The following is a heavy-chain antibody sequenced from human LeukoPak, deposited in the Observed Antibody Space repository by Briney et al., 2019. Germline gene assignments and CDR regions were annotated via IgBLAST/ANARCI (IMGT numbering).Heavy chain of an antibody. Sequence: PSETLSLTCTVSGVSISSGDYYWSWIRQPPGRGLEWIGYIYYSGSTYYHPSLKSRVSISVDTSKNQFSLKLSSVTPADPAVFYCARATEDSIAAHPCWYFEICGRGTLVTVSS. J-gene: IGHJ2*01. D-gene: IGHD6-6*01. V-gene: IGHV4-30-4*08. CDR1: GVSISSGDYY. CDR3: ARATEDSIAAHPCWYFEI. CDR2: IYYSGST.